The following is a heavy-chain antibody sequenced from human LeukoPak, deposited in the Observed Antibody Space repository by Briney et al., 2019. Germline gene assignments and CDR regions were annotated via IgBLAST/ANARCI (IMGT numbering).Heavy chain of an antibody. Sequence: GGSLRLSCAASGFTFSGSAMHWVRQASGKGLEWVGRIRSKNYDFATAYAASVKGRFTISRDDSKSIAYVQMNSLKTEDTAVYYCTRDGSYDSSGYYSIFGNRGQGTLVTVSS. J-gene: IGHJ4*02. D-gene: IGHD3-22*01. V-gene: IGHV3-73*01. CDR3: TRDGSYDSSGYYSIFGN. CDR1: GFTFSGSA. CDR2: IRSKNYDFAT.